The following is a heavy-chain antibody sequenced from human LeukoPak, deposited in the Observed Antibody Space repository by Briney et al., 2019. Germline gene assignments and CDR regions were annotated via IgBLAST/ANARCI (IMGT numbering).Heavy chain of an antibody. D-gene: IGHD2-2*01. V-gene: IGHV3-21*01. Sequence: PGGSLRLSCAASGLTFSSYAMSWVRQAPGKGLEWVSAISKSSTYIKYADSVKGRFTVSRGNAKNSLFLQMNSLRVEDTAVYYCAREVVIVVEPAANTIDYWGQGTRVTVSS. CDR2: ISKSSTYI. CDR1: GLTFSSYA. J-gene: IGHJ4*02. CDR3: AREVVIVVEPAANTIDY.